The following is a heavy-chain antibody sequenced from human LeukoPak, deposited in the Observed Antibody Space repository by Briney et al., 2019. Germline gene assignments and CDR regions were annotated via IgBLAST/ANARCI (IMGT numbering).Heavy chain of an antibody. CDR1: GFTFSSYG. J-gene: IGHJ4*02. V-gene: IGHV3-33*08. CDR3: ARDDAIAAAGLDY. D-gene: IGHD6-13*01. Sequence: GGSLRLSCAASGFTFSSYGMHWVRQAPGKGLEWVAVIWYDGSNKYYADSVKGRFTISRDNSKNTLYLQMNSLRAEDTAVYYCARDDAIAAAGLDYWGQRTLVTVSS. CDR2: IWYDGSNK.